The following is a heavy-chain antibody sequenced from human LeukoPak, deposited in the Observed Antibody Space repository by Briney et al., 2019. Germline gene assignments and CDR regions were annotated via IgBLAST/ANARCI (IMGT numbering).Heavy chain of an antibody. CDR1: GGTFSSYA. J-gene: IGHJ5*02. D-gene: IGHD6-25*01. V-gene: IGHV1-69*05. CDR2: IFPIFGTA. Sequence: ASVKVSCKASGGTFSSYAISWVRQAPGQGLEWMGGIFPIFGTANYAQKFQGRVTITTDESTSTAYMELSSLRSEETAVYYCAREGYSSAMFGYNWFDPWGQGTLVTVSS. CDR3: AREGYSSAMFGYNWFDP.